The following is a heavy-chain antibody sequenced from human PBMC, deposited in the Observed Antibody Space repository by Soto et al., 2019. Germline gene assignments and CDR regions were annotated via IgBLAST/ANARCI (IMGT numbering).Heavy chain of an antibody. CDR2: IYYSGST. J-gene: IGHJ5*02. D-gene: IGHD6-19*01. Sequence: PSETLSLTCTVSGGSISSSSYYWGWIRQPPGKGLEWIWSIYYSGSTYYNPSLKSRVTISVDTSKNQFSLKLSSVTAADTAVYYCASAGIAVAGTKYNWFDPWGQGTLVTVSS. CDR1: GGSISSSSYY. V-gene: IGHV4-39*01. CDR3: ASAGIAVAGTKYNWFDP.